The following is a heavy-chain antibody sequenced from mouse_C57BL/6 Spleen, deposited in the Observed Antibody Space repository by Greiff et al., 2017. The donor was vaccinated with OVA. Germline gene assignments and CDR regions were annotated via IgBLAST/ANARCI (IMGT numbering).Heavy chain of an antibody. V-gene: IGHV2-2*01. CDR1: GFSLTSYG. Sequence: QVQLKESGPGLVQPSQSLSITCTVSGFSLTSYGVHWVRQSPGKGLEWMGVIWSGGSTDYNAAFISRLSISKDNSKSQVFFKMNSLQAEDTAIYYCATTMITRVMDYWGQGTSVTVSS. CDR3: ATTMITRVMDY. D-gene: IGHD2-4*01. CDR2: IWSGGST. J-gene: IGHJ4*01.